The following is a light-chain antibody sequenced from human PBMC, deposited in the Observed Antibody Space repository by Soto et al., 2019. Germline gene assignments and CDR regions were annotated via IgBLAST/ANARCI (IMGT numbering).Light chain of an antibody. J-gene: IGKJ2*01. CDR2: SSS. CDR1: QSISSV. Sequence: IGMTQSPANLSLSLGERATLSCRASQSISSVLAWYQQKPGQPPRRLIYSSSTRATGVPDRFTGSGSGSEFTLTMSGLQSEDFAVYYCQQSHNWPLWFGQGTRLEI. CDR3: QQSHNWPLW. V-gene: IGKV3-15*01.